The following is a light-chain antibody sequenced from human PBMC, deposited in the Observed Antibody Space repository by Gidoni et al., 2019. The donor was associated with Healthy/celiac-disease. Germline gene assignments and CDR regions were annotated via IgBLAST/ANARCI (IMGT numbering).Light chain of an antibody. V-gene: IGKV1-5*01. CDR2: DAS. Sequence: IQMTQSPSTLSASVGDRVTITCRASQSIGSWLAWYHQKPGKAPKLLIYDASSLESGVPSRFSGSGSGTEFTLTISSLQPDDFATYYCQQYNSYSWTFGQXTKVEIK. J-gene: IGKJ1*01. CDR1: QSIGSW. CDR3: QQYNSYSWT.